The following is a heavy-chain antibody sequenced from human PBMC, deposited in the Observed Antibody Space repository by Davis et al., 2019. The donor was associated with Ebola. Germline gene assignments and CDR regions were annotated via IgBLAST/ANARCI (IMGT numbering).Heavy chain of an antibody. V-gene: IGHV1-58*01. D-gene: IGHD2-8*01. J-gene: IGHJ6*04. CDR1: GFTFTSSA. CDR2: IVVGSGNT. CDR3: ASNQYCTNGVCYTRAYGMDV. Sequence: SVKVSCKASGFTFTSSAVQWVRQARGQRLEWIGWIVVGSGNTNYAQKFQERVTITRDMSTSTAYMELSSLRSEDTAVYYCASNQYCTNGVCYTRAYGMDVWGKGTTVTVSS.